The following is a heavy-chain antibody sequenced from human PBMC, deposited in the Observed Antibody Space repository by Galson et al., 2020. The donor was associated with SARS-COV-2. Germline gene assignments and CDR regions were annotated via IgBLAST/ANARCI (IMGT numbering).Heavy chain of an antibody. V-gene: IGHV3-9*01. J-gene: IGHJ4*02. Sequence: SLKISCVLSGFTFDDYAMHWVRQAPGKGLEWVSTISWNSINIGYADSVKGRFTISRDSATNSLYLQMNSLRADDTALYYCAKGDYHGSGGLSDYWGQGTLVTVSS. CDR2: ISWNSINI. CDR1: GFTFDDYA. D-gene: IGHD3-10*01. CDR3: AKGDYHGSGGLSDY.